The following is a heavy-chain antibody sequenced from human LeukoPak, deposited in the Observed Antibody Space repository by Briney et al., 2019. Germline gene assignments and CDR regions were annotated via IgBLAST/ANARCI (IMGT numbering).Heavy chain of an antibody. V-gene: IGHV3-23*01. J-gene: IGHJ5*02. CDR3: AKLFGGGIVPAAVHA. Sequence: GGSLRLSCAASGFMFSSYAMGWVRQAPGKGLEWVSVIGGSSDTTYYATSVKGRFTISRDNSKNTVYLQMNSLRADDTAVYYCAKLFGGGIVPAAVHAWGRGSLVTVSS. CDR2: IGGSSDTT. CDR1: GFMFSSYA. D-gene: IGHD2-2*01.